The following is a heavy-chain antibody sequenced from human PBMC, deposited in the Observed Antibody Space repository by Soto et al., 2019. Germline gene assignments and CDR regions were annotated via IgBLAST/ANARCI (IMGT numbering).Heavy chain of an antibody. CDR1: GFTFTSYA. CDR3: ARGTTLAIFDYGMDV. CDR2: ISNDGSNY. Sequence: QVQLVESGGGVVQPGRSLRLSCAASGFTFTSYAMHWVRQAPGKGLEWVAVISNDGSNYYYADSVRGRFTISRDNTKNTLFLQMSSLRGEDSGVSYCARGTTLAIFDYGMDVWGQGTTVTVSS. J-gene: IGHJ6*02. V-gene: IGHV3-30-3*01. D-gene: IGHD3-3*01.